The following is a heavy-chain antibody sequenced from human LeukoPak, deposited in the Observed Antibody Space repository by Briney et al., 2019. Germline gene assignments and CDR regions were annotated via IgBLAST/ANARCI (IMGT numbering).Heavy chain of an antibody. CDR3: ARANGWYLRNYFDY. Sequence: PGGSLRLSCVASGFMFSSHNMNWVRQAPGKGLEWISYLSSSGSTIYYEDSVQGRFTISRDNAKKSLYLQMDSLRAEDTAFYYCARANGWYLRNYFDYWGQGILVTVSS. D-gene: IGHD6-19*01. V-gene: IGHV3-48*01. J-gene: IGHJ4*02. CDR2: LSSSGSTI. CDR1: GFMFSSHN.